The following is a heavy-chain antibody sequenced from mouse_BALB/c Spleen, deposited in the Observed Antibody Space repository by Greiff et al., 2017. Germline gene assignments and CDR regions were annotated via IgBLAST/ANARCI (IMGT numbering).Heavy chain of an antibody. CDR3: ARPPTTIWYFDV. CDR1: GYSITSGYY. CDR2: ISYDGSN. J-gene: IGHJ1*01. V-gene: IGHV3-6*02. Sequence: EVQLQQSGPGLVKPSQSLSLTCSVTGYSITSGYYWNWIRQFPGNKLEWMGYISYDGSNNYNPSLKNRISITRDTSKNQFFLKLNSVTTEDTATYYCARPPTTIWYFDVWGAGTTVTVSS. D-gene: IGHD2-1*01.